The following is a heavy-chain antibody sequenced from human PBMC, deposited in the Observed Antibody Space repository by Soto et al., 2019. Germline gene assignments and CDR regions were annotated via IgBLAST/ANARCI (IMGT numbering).Heavy chain of an antibody. CDR2: IYYSGST. Sequence: PSETLSLTCTVSGGSISSSSYYWGWIRQPPGKGLEWIGSIYYSGSTYYNPSLKSRVTISVDTSKNQFSLKLSSVTAADTAVYYCARHLRLRLGELSLGNWFDPWGQGTLGTVSS. V-gene: IGHV4-39*01. J-gene: IGHJ5*02. CDR1: GGSISSSSYY. CDR3: ARHLRLRLGELSLGNWFDP. D-gene: IGHD3-16*02.